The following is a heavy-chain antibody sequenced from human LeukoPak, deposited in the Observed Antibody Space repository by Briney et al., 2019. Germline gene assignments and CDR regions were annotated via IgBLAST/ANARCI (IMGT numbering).Heavy chain of an antibody. CDR1: GFTFSNAW. J-gene: IGHJ4*02. Sequence: PGGSLSLSCAASGFTFSNAWLSWVRQAPGKGLEWVGRIKSKTDGGTTDYAAPVKGRFTISRDDSKNTLYLQMNSLKTEDTAVYYCTTGYCSSTSCYRWGQGTLVTVSS. CDR3: TTGYCSSTSCYR. D-gene: IGHD2-2*01. CDR2: IKSKTDGGTT. V-gene: IGHV3-15*01.